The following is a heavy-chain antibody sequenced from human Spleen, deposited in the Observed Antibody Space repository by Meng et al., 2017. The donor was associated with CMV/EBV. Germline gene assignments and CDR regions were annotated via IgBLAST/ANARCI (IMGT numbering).Heavy chain of an antibody. CDR3: TRVLRDGYNPITLDY. Sequence: GFPCGGYGMNWVRQAPGEGLEWVSSITSSSSYIYYADSVKGRFTISRDNAKNSLSLQMNSLRAEDTAVYYCTRVLRDGYNPITLDYWGQGTLVTVSS. CDR2: ITSSSSYI. J-gene: IGHJ4*02. D-gene: IGHD5-24*01. V-gene: IGHV3-21*01. CDR1: GFPCGGYG.